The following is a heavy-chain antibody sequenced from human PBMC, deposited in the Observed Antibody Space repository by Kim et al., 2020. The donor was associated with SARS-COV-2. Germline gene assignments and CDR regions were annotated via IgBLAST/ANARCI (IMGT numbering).Heavy chain of an antibody. V-gene: IGHV1-46*01. Sequence: ASVKVSCKASGYTFTSYYMHWVRQAPGQGLEWMGIINPSGGSTSYAQKFQGRVTMTRDTSTSTVYMELSSLRSEDTAVYYCARDPIVGAIDTYFDYWGQGTLVTVSS. CDR2: INPSGGST. CDR3: ARDPIVGAIDTYFDY. J-gene: IGHJ4*02. D-gene: IGHD1-26*01. CDR1: GYTFTSYY.